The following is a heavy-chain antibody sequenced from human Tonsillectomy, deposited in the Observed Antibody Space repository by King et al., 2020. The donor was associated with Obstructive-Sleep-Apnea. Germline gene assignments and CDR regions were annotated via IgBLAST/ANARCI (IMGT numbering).Heavy chain of an antibody. CDR1: GFTFSSYA. D-gene: IGHD6-13*01. V-gene: IGHV3-23*04. CDR2: ISGTGGST. CDR3: AKAGIAAATGFNWFDP. Sequence: QLVESGGGLVQPGGSLRLSCAASGFTFSSYAMSWVRQAPGKGLYWVSTISGTGGSTYYADSVKGRFTISRDNSKNTLYLQMNSLRAEDTAVYYCAKAGIAAATGFNWFDPWGQGTLVTVSS. J-gene: IGHJ5*02.